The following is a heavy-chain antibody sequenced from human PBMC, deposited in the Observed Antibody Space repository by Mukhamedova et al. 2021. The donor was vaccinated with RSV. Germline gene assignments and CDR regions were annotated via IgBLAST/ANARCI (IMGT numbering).Heavy chain of an antibody. Sequence: EYMGIINPNDGSTTYAQKFQGRVTMTRDTSTSTVYLELSSLRSEDTAVYYCARAYYGGNPKTLGHWGQGTLLTVSS. CDR3: ARAYYGGNPKTLGH. V-gene: IGHV1-46*01. J-gene: IGHJ4*02. D-gene: IGHD4-23*01. CDR2: INPNDGST.